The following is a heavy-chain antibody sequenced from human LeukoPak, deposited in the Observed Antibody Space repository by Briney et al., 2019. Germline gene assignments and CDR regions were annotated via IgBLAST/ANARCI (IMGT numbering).Heavy chain of an antibody. CDR2: IKTGGTTI. Sequence: GGSLRLSCAASGFIFSDYYMSWIRQAPGRELEWVSYIKTGGTTIYYADSVKGRFTISRDNAKNSLYLQMNSLRAEDTAVYYCARADCSSTSCRGGWFDYWGQGTLVTVSS. J-gene: IGHJ4*02. CDR1: GFIFSDYY. CDR3: ARADCSSTSCRGGWFDY. D-gene: IGHD2-2*01. V-gene: IGHV3-11*01.